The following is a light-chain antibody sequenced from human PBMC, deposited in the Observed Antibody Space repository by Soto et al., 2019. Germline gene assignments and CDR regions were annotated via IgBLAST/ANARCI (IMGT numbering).Light chain of an antibody. CDR1: NSNIGSNT. CDR3: AAWDDNLNVVV. J-gene: IGLJ3*02. V-gene: IGLV1-44*01. Sequence: QSVLTQPPSASGTPGQRVTISCSGSNSNIGSNTVNWYQQLPGTAPKLLIYCDNLRPSGVPDRISGSKSGTSASLAISGLQSDDEADYYCAAWDDNLNVVVFGGGTKVTVL. CDR2: CDN.